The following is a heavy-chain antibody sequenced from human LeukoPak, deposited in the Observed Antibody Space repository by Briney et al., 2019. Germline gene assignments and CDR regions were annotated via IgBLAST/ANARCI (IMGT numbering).Heavy chain of an antibody. CDR3: ARVRYDSSHYYHY. V-gene: IGHV3-48*01. J-gene: IGHJ4*02. CDR1: GLKYSDAW. D-gene: IGHD3-22*01. CDR2: ISRSSSII. Sequence: GGSLRLSCAVFGLKYSDAWMNWVRQAPGKGLEWVSYISRSSSIIYYTDSVKGRFTISRDNAKNLLYLQMNSLRGEDTAVYYCARVRYDSSHYYHYWGQGTLVTVSA.